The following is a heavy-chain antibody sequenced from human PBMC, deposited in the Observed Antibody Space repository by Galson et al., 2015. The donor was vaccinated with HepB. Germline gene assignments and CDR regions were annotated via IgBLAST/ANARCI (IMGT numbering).Heavy chain of an antibody. J-gene: IGHJ4*02. CDR1: GFTFRSYA. CDR2: ISGSGGST. Sequence: SLRLSCAASGFTFRSYAMGWVRQAPGKGLEWVSAISGSGGSTYYADSLEGRFTISRDNSKNTLYLQMNSLRAEDTAVYYCAKDGRAGYFLLDYWGQGSLVTVSS. V-gene: IGHV3-23*01. CDR3: AKDGRAGYFLLDY. D-gene: IGHD1-26*01.